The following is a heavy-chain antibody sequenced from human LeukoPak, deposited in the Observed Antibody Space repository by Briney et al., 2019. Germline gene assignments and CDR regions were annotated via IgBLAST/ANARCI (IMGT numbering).Heavy chain of an antibody. CDR3: ARGRPGYSTPFEY. V-gene: IGHV4-59*01. D-gene: IGHD4-11*01. Sequence: PSETLSLTCTVSGGSISSYYWSWIRQPPGKGLEWIGYIYYSGTTNYNPSLKSRVTISVDTSKNQFSLKLSSVTAADTAVYYCARGRPGYSTPFEYWGQGTLVTVPS. CDR1: GGSISSYY. J-gene: IGHJ4*02. CDR2: IYYSGTT.